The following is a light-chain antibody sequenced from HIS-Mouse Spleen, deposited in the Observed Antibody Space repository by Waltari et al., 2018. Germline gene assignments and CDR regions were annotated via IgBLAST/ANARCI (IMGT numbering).Light chain of an antibody. CDR3: SSYTSSNYV. CDR2: DVS. CDR1: SSDVGGYNY. J-gene: IGLJ1*01. Sequence: QSALTQPASVSGSPGQSITIPCTGTSSDVGGYNYVSWYQQHPGKAPKLMIYDVSNRPSGVSNRFSGSKSGNTASLTISGLQAEDEADYYCSSYTSSNYVFGTGTKVTVL. V-gene: IGLV2-14*03.